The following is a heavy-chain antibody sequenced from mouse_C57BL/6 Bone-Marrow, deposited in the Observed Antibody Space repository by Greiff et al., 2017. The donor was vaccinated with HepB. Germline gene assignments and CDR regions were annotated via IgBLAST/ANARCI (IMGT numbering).Heavy chain of an antibody. V-gene: IGHV3-6*01. CDR3: ARRGPNPWFAY. CDR1: GYSITSGYY. CDR2: ISYDGSN. J-gene: IGHJ3*01. Sequence: EVQLVESGPGLVKPSQSLSLTCSVTGYSITSGYYWTWIRQFPGNKLEWMGYISYDGSNNYNPSLKNRISITRDTSKNQFFLKLNSVTTEDTATYYCARRGPNPWFAYWGQGTLVTVSA. D-gene: IGHD4-1*01.